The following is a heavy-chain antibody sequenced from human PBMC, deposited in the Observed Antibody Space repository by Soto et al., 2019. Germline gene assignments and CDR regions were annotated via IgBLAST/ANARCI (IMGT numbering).Heavy chain of an antibody. Sequence: ASVKVSCKTSGYTFTAYGLAWLRQAPGQRPEWMGWVGTNNDNTNYAEKFQGRVTMTTDTSTATTYMKLSSVTAADTAVYYCARRIRVDFDYWGQGTLVTVSS. V-gene: IGHV1-18*01. CDR2: VGTNNDNT. J-gene: IGHJ4*02. CDR1: GYTFTAYG. D-gene: IGHD3-10*01. CDR3: ARRIRVDFDY.